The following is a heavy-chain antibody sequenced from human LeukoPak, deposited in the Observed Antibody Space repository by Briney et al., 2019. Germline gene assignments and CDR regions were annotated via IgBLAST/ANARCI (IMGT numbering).Heavy chain of an antibody. Sequence: SETLSLTCAVYGGSFSSYYWSWIRQPAGKGLEWIGRIYTSGSTNYNPSLKSRVTMSVDTSKNQFSLKLSSVTAADTAVYYCARGLVGATDFDYWGQGTLVTVSS. CDR1: GGSFSSYY. D-gene: IGHD1-26*01. J-gene: IGHJ4*02. V-gene: IGHV4-59*10. CDR2: IYTSGST. CDR3: ARGLVGATDFDY.